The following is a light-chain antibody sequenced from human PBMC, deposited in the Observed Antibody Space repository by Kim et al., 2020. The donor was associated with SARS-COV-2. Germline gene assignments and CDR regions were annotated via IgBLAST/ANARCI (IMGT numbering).Light chain of an antibody. CDR3: QQYKNWPPIT. CDR2: GAS. CDR1: QSVSSD. V-gene: IGKV3-15*01. J-gene: IGKJ5*01. Sequence: SSGEEAHRPWGACQSVSSDLAWYQQKPDQAPRLRIYGASTRATGIPARFSGSGSGTEFTLTISSLQSEDFAVYYCQQYKNWPPITFGQGTRLEIK.